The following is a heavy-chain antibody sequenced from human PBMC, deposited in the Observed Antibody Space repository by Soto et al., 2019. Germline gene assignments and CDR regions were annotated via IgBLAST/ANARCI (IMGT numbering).Heavy chain of an antibody. J-gene: IGHJ6*02. CDR3: ARGIVTGTTSNYYYYGMDV. CDR1: GGTFYSYV. V-gene: IGHV1-69*12. CDR2: IIPIFNTT. Sequence: QVQLVQTGPEVKKPGSSVKVSCKASGGTFYSYVITRVRQAPGQGLEWMGGIIPIFNTTNYAQKFQGRITLTADESARTAYMELNSLRSEDTAVYYCARGIVTGTTSNYYYYGMDVWGQGTTVTVSS. D-gene: IGHD1-1*01.